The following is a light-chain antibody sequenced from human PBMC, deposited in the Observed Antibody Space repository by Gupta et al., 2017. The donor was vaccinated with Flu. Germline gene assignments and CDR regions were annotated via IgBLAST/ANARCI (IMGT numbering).Light chain of an antibody. J-gene: IGKJ4*01. CDR3: QKYNNWRNT. V-gene: IGKV3-15*01. CDR1: QSVSSN. Sequence: ATRSGSPGERATLSCRASQSVSSNLAWYQQKPGQAPRLLIYGASTRATGIPARFSGSGSGTEFTLTISSLQSEDFAVYYCQKYNNWRNTFGGGTKVEIK. CDR2: GAS.